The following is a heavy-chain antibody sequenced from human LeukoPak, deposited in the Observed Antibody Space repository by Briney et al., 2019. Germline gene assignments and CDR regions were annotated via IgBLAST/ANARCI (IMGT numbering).Heavy chain of an antibody. CDR1: GFTFSSYA. CDR3: ARGRVNYYYDSSGYYGNFDY. CDR2: ISYDGSNK. V-gene: IGHV3-30-3*01. Sequence: GGSLRLSCAASGFTFSSYAMHWVRQAPGKGLEWVAVISYDGSNKYYADSVKGRFTISRDNSKNTLYLQMNSLRAEDTAVYYCARGRVNYYYDSSGYYGNFDYWGQGTLVTVSP. J-gene: IGHJ4*02. D-gene: IGHD3-22*01.